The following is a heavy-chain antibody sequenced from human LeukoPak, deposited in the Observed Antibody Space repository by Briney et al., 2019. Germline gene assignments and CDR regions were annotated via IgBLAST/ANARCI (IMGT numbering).Heavy chain of an antibody. J-gene: IGHJ4*02. CDR1: GFTVSSNY. V-gene: IGHV3-53*01. D-gene: IGHD2-15*01. CDR3: ARGFGSCYPY. Sequence: PGGSLRLSXAASGFTVSSNYMSWVCQAPGKGLEWVSVIYSGGSTYYADSVKGRFTISRDNSKNTLYLQMNSLRAEDTAVYYCARGFGSCYPYWGQGTLVTVSS. CDR2: IYSGGST.